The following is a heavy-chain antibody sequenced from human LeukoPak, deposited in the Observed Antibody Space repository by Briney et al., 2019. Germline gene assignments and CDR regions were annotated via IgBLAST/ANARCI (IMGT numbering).Heavy chain of an antibody. V-gene: IGHV4-59*01. CDR2: IYSSGNT. J-gene: IGHJ3*02. D-gene: IGHD4/OR15-4a*01. CDR1: GFTFSSYW. CDR3: ARDSGNLRTIDAFDI. Sequence: GSLRLSCVASGFTFSSYWMHWVRQTPGKGLEWIGYIYSSGNTNYSPSLKSRVSISVDTSKNQFSLKLSSITTADTAVYYCARDSGNLRTIDAFDIWGQGTMVTVSS.